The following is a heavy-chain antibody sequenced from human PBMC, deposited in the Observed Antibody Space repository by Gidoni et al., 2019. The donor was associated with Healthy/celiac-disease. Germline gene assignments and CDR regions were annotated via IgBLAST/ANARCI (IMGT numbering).Heavy chain of an antibody. Sequence: EVQLLESGGGLVQPGWSLRLSCADSGFTFSSYAMSWVRLGPGKGLVLVSAISGRGGSTYHADSVKGRFTISRDNSKNTLYLQMNSLRAEDTAVYYCAKQKASGWYYFDYWGQGTLVTVSS. CDR3: AKQKASGWYYFDY. J-gene: IGHJ4*02. D-gene: IGHD6-19*01. CDR2: ISGRGGST. V-gene: IGHV3-23*01. CDR1: GFTFSSYA.